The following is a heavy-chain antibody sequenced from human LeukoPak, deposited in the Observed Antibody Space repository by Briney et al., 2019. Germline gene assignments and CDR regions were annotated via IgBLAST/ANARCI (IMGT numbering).Heavy chain of an antibody. CDR3: ARLGYSSGSDY. V-gene: IGHV1-2*02. CDR1: GYTFSGYY. Sequence: GASVKVSCKASGYTFSGYYMHWVRQAPGQGLEWMGWINPNSGGTNYAQKFQGRVTMTRDTSISTAYMEMRRLRSDDTAVYYCARLGYSSGSDYWGQGTLATVSS. D-gene: IGHD6-19*01. CDR2: INPNSGGT. J-gene: IGHJ4*02.